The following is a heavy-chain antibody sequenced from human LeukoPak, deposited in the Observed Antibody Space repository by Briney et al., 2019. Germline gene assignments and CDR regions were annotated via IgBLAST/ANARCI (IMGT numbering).Heavy chain of an antibody. D-gene: IGHD5-18*01. CDR2: IRSKANSYAT. V-gene: IGHV3-73*01. CDR3: TRPYSYGKGY. Sequence: PGGSLKLSCAASGFTFSGSAMHWVRQASGKGLEWVGRIRSKANSYATAYAASVKGRFTISRDDSKNTAYLQMNSLKTEDTAVYYCTRPYSYGKGYWGQGTLVTVSS. J-gene: IGHJ4*02. CDR1: GFTFSGSA.